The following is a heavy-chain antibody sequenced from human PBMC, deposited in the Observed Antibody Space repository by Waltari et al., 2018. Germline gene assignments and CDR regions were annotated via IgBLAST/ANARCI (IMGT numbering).Heavy chain of an antibody. V-gene: IGHV1-18*01. D-gene: IGHD2-15*01. Sequence: QVQLVQSGAEVKKPGASVKVSCKASGYTFTSYGISWVRQAPGPGLEWMGWISAYNGNTNYAQKLQGRVTMTTDTSTSTAYMELRSLRSDDTAVYYCARDGAGYCSGGSCRIDLQPVHWGQGTLVTVSS. CDR1: GYTFTSYG. CDR2: ISAYNGNT. CDR3: ARDGAGYCSGGSCRIDLQPVH. J-gene: IGHJ4*02.